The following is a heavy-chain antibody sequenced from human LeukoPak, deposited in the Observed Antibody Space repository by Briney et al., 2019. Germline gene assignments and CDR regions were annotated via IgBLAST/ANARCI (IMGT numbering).Heavy chain of an antibody. J-gene: IGHJ5*02. V-gene: IGHV4-59*01. CDR1: GGSITSYY. CDR3: ARAIVGATRGFDP. D-gene: IGHD1-26*01. Sequence: SETLSLTCTVSGGSITSYYWSWIRQPPGKGLEWIGYIYYSGSTNYNPSLKSRVTISVDTSKNQFSLKLSSVTAADTAVYYCARAIVGATRGFDPWGQGTLVTVSS. CDR2: IYYSGST.